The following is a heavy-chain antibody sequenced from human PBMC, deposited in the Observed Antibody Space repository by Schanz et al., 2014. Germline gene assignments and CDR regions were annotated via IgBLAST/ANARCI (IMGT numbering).Heavy chain of an antibody. CDR2: INPDSGDT. Sequence: QVQLVQSGAEVKKPGASVKVSCKAAGHTFVGYYIHWLRQAPGQGLEWMGWINPDSGDTNYVQNFQGRVTMTRDTSITTAYMDLSRLTSDDTAVYYCARVYRWQHILGHFDSWGQGSLVTVSS. CDR3: ARVYRWQHILGHFDS. V-gene: IGHV1-2*02. D-gene: IGHD6-13*01. CDR1: GHTFVGYY. J-gene: IGHJ4*02.